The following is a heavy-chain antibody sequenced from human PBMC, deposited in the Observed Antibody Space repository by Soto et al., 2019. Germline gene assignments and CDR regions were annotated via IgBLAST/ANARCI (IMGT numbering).Heavy chain of an antibody. J-gene: IGHJ6*02. D-gene: IGHD6-13*01. CDR3: ARYSNNWFQTEGMDV. V-gene: IGHV4-4*07. Sequence: SETLSLTCTVSVDSITTYYWSWIRQPAGKGLEWTGRIDASGNTNYNPSLNSRVTMSIDTSKKQFSLKLTSVTAADTAIYYCARYSNNWFQTEGMDVWGQGTTVTVSS. CDR1: VDSITTYY. CDR2: IDASGNT.